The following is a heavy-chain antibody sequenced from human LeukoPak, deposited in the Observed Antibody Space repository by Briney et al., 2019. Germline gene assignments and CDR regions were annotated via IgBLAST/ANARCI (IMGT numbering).Heavy chain of an antibody. V-gene: IGHV3-23*01. CDR3: AKDKEYSSGWYYFDY. CDR1: GFTFSSYA. D-gene: IGHD6-19*01. CDR2: ISGSGGST. J-gene: IGHJ4*02. Sequence: GGSLRLSCAASGFTFSSYAMSWVRQAPGKGLEWVSAISGSGGSTYYADSVKGRFTISRDNSKNTLYLQMNSLRAEDMAVYYCAKDKEYSSGWYYFDYWGQGTLVTVSS.